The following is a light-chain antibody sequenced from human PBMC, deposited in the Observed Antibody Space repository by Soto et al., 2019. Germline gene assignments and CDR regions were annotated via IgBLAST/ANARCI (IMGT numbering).Light chain of an antibody. CDR3: QQRSNWPLT. Sequence: EIVFTQSPAPLSFSPGERATPSRRASQSVSSYLAWYQQKPGQAPRLLIYDASNRATGIPARFSGSGSGTDFTLTISSLEPEDFAVYYCQQRSNWPLTFGQGTRLEIK. V-gene: IGKV3-11*01. J-gene: IGKJ5*01. CDR1: QSVSSY. CDR2: DAS.